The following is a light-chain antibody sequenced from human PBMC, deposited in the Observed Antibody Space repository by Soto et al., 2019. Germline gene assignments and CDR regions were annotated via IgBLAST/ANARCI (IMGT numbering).Light chain of an antibody. Sequence: EIVLTQSPGTLSLSPGERATLSCRASQSVSSSSLAWYQQKPGQAPRLLIYTTSTRATGIPDRFSGSASGTDFTLTISGLEPEDFAVYYCQQYGSSPWTFGQGTKVDIK. V-gene: IGKV3-20*01. CDR1: QSVSSSS. CDR3: QQYGSSPWT. CDR2: TTS. J-gene: IGKJ1*01.